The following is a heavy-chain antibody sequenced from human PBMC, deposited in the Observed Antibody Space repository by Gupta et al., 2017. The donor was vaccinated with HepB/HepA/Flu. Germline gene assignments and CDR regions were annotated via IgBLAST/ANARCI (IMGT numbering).Heavy chain of an antibody. CDR3: ASSLRVVVTGTTRAPIDD. Sequence: QVQLQQWCAGLLKPSETLSLTCAVYGGSFSGYYWSWIRQPTGKGLKWIGEINHSGSTNYTQSLKRRGAIAVDTSKKQFARKLGSVTTAETDVSDSASSLRVVVTGTTRAPIDDGGQVTMVTVCS. D-gene: IGHD4-17*01. CDR2: INHSGST. CDR1: GGSFSGYY. J-gene: IGHJ4*02. V-gene: IGHV4-34*01.